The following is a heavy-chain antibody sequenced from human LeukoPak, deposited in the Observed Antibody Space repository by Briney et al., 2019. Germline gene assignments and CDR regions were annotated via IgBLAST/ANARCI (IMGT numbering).Heavy chain of an antibody. V-gene: IGHV1-8*02. CDR3: ARVVDIVVVPAAMHYGMDV. CDR2: MNPNSGNT. CDR1: GYTFTGYY. J-gene: IGHJ6*02. D-gene: IGHD2-2*03. Sequence: ASVKVSCKASGYTFTGYYMHWVRQATGQGLEWMGWMNPNSGNTGYAQKFQGRVTMTRNTSISTAYMELSSLRSEDTAVYYCARVVDIVVVPAAMHYGMDVWGQGTTVTVSS.